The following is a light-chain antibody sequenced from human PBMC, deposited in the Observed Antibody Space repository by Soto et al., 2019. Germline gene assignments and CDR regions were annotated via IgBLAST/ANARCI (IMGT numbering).Light chain of an antibody. V-gene: IGLV1-40*01. CDR1: SSNIGADYD. Sequence: QSVLTQPPSMSGAPGQRVIIPCTGSSSNIGADYDVFWYQQLPGTAPKLLIYASTNRPSDVPDRFSGYKSGTSASLAITGLQPEDGADYYCQSYDRNLIGPVIFGGGTKLTVL. CDR3: QSYDRNLIGPVI. J-gene: IGLJ2*01. CDR2: AST.